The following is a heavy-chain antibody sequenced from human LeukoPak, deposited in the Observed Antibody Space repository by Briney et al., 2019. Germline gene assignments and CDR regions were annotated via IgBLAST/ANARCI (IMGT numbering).Heavy chain of an antibody. CDR1: GFTFSGYY. D-gene: IGHD2-2*01. CDR3: ARVRGSGFCSGSSCAKDPGYYYYMDV. V-gene: IGHV3-11*01. Sequence: GGSLRLSCVGSGFTFSGYYMSWIRQAPGKGLEGVSYINPSGSTIYYADSVKGRFTISRDNAKKSLDLQMYSLRAEDTAVYYCARVRGSGFCSGSSCAKDPGYYYYMDVWGKGTTVTVSS. CDR2: INPSGSTI. J-gene: IGHJ6*03.